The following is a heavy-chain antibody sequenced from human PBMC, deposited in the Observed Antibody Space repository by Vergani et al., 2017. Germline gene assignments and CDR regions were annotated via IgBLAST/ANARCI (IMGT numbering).Heavy chain of an antibody. Sequence: EVQLVESWGGLVKPGGSLRLSCAASGFTFSSYSMNWVRQAPGKGLEWVSYISSSSSTIYYADSVKGRFTISRDNAKNSLYLQMNSLRAEDTAVYYCARDPGTAMAPTPFDLWGRGTLVTVSS. CDR2: ISSSSSTI. D-gene: IGHD5-18*01. CDR1: GFTFSSYS. V-gene: IGHV3-48*01. J-gene: IGHJ2*01. CDR3: ARDPGTAMAPTPFDL.